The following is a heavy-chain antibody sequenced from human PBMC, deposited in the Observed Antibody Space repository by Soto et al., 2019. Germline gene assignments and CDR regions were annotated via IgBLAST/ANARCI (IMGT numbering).Heavy chain of an antibody. J-gene: IGHJ4*02. Sequence: QVQLVQSGAEVKKPGASVKVSCKASGYTFTGYYMHWVRQAPGQGLEWMGWINPNSGGTNYAQKFQGWVTMTRDTSISTAYMELSRLRSDDTAVYYCARDPSASGSLGAYFDYWGQGTLVTVSS. CDR1: GYTFTGYY. D-gene: IGHD1-26*01. V-gene: IGHV1-2*04. CDR2: INPNSGGT. CDR3: ARDPSASGSLGAYFDY.